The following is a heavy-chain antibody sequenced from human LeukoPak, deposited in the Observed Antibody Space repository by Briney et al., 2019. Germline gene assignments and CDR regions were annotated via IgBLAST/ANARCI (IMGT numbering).Heavy chain of an antibody. CDR3: ARAVAPPLYYMDV. V-gene: IGHV3-72*01. D-gene: IGHD2-2*01. CDR1: GFTFSDHY. Sequence: PGGSLRLSCAASGFTFSDHYMDWVRQALGEGLEWVGRTRNKANSYTTEYAASVKGRFTISRDDSKNSLYLQMNSLKTEDTAVYYCARAVAPPLYYMDVWGKGTTVTVSS. J-gene: IGHJ6*03. CDR2: TRNKANSYTT.